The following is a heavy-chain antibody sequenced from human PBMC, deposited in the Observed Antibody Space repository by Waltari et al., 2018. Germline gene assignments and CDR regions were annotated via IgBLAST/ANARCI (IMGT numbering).Heavy chain of an antibody. CDR2: ISAYNGNT. CDR1: GYTFTSYG. Sequence: QVQLVQSGAEVKKPGASVKVSCKASGYTFTSYGISWVRQAPGQGREWMGWISAYNGNTNSAQKLQSRVTITTDTSTSTAYMELRGLRSDDTAVNYCARRNSGSYYGFDYWGQGTLVTVSS. J-gene: IGHJ4*02. CDR3: ARRNSGSYYGFDY. V-gene: IGHV1-18*01. D-gene: IGHD1-26*01.